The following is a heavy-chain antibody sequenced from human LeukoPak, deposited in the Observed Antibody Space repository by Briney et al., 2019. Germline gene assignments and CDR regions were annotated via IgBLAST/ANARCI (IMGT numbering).Heavy chain of an antibody. J-gene: IGHJ5*02. V-gene: IGHV3-23*01. Sequence: GGSLRLSCAASGSTFRNYAMSWVRQAPGKGLEWVSCISGTSRSTYYADSVKGRFTISRDSSKNTLYLQMNSLRAEDTAVYYCAKDANIVVVPVAQTPDWFDPWGQGNLVTVSS. CDR3: AKDANIVVVPVAQTPDWFDP. CDR1: GSTFRNYA. D-gene: IGHD2-2*01. CDR2: ISGTSRST.